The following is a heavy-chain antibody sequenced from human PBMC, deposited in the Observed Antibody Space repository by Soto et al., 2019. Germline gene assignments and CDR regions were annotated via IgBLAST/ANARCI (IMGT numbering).Heavy chain of an antibody. Sequence: PSETLSLTCAVSGGSISSGGSFWSWIRQPPGKGLEWIGYIYHSGSTYYNPSLKSRVTISVDRSKNTLYLQMNSLTAEDTAVYYCTSLDTAMVHTAGYWGQGTLVTVSS. D-gene: IGHD5-18*01. CDR1: GGSISSGGSF. CDR2: IYHSGST. J-gene: IGHJ4*02. CDR3: TSLDTAMVHTAGY. V-gene: IGHV4-30-2*01.